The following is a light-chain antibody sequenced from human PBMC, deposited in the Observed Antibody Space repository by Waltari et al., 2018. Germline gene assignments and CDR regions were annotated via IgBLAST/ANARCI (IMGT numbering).Light chain of an antibody. V-gene: IGKV3-20*01. CDR1: QSVTSSY. Sequence: EVVLTQSPGTLSLSPGERATLSCRASQSVTSSYLAWYQQKPGQAPRLLIHGASSRAAGIPDRFTGSESGTDFTLTISRLEPEDFAVYYCHQYGSAPPLTFGQGTRLEIK. CDR3: HQYGSAPPLT. CDR2: GAS. J-gene: IGKJ5*01.